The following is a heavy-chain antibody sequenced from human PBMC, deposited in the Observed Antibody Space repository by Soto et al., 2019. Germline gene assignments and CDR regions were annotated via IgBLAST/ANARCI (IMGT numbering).Heavy chain of an antibody. CDR3: AKDASLYSSGWYSPQNYYYMDV. V-gene: IGHV3-23*01. CDR2: ISGSGGST. D-gene: IGHD6-19*01. CDR1: GFTFSNYA. Sequence: GGSLRLSCAASGFTFSNYAMNWVRQAPGKGLEWVSAISGSGGSTYHADSVKGRFTISRGNSKNTLFLQMNSLRAEDTAVYYCAKDASLYSSGWYSPQNYYYMDVWGRGTTVTV. J-gene: IGHJ6*03.